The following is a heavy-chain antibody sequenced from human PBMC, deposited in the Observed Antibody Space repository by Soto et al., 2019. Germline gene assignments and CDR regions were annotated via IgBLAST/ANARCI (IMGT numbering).Heavy chain of an antibody. D-gene: IGHD5-12*01. V-gene: IGHV1-3*04. Sequence: GASVKVSCKASGYDFSSYAMHWVRQAPGQRLEWMGWINIGSGNTEYSQNFQDRITITRDTSSSTVYMELNSLKSEDTAVYYCARDGGDCGYRLIYYYCNGLDVWGQGTMVTVSS. CDR2: INIGSGNT. J-gene: IGHJ6*02. CDR3: ARDGGDCGYRLIYYYCNGLDV. CDR1: GYDFSSYA.